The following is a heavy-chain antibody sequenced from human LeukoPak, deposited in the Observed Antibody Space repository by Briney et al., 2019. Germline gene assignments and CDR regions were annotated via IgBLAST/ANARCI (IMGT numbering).Heavy chain of an antibody. D-gene: IGHD6-19*01. CDR2: IHSADSNT. CDR3: AKSPSGWYNSYYFDS. J-gene: IGHJ4*02. V-gene: IGHV5-51*01. Sequence: GESLKISCKDSGYSFTNYWIGWVRQMPGKGLEWMGIIHSADSNTKYSPSFEGQVTISADKSTNTAYLQWSSLKASDTAMFYCAKSPSGWYNSYYFDSWGQGTLVTVSS. CDR1: GYSFTNYW.